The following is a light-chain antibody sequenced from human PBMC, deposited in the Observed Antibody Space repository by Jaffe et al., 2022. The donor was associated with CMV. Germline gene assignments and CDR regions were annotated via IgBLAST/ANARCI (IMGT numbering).Light chain of an antibody. J-gene: IGKJ1*01. CDR1: QSVSTY. Sequence: DIEMTQSPSSLSASLGDRVTITCRASQSVSTYLNWYQHKPGNAPQLLIYAASRLQSGVSSRFSGGGSGTHFSLTISSLRPEDSATYYCQQTYSPLWTFGQGTKVEI. V-gene: IGKV1-39*01. CDR2: AAS. CDR3: QQTYSPLWT.